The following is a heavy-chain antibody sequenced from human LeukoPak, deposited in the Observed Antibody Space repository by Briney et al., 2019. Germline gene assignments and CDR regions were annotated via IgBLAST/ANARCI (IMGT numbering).Heavy chain of an antibody. CDR3: ARSLPAAILGY. J-gene: IGHJ4*02. Sequence: ASVKVSCKASGYTFTGYYMHWVRQAPGHGLEWMGWIKPNCGGTNYAQKVQCRVTMTRETSISTAYMELSRLRSDDTAVYYCARSLPAAILGYWGQGTLVTVSS. D-gene: IGHD2-2*02. CDR2: IKPNCGGT. CDR1: GYTFTGYY. V-gene: IGHV1-2*02.